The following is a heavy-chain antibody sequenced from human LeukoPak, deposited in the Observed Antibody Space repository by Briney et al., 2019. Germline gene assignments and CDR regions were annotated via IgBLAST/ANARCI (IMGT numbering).Heavy chain of an antibody. Sequence: GGSLRLSCAASGFTFSSYAMHWVRQAPGKGLEWVAVISYDGSNKYYADSVKGRFTISRDNSKNTLYLQMNSLRADDTAIYYCARNQQLGGHSYYYYGMDVWGQGTTVTVSS. CDR2: ISYDGSNK. J-gene: IGHJ6*02. CDR3: ARNQQLGGHSYYYYGMDV. D-gene: IGHD3-16*01. CDR1: GFTFSSYA. V-gene: IGHV3-30-3*01.